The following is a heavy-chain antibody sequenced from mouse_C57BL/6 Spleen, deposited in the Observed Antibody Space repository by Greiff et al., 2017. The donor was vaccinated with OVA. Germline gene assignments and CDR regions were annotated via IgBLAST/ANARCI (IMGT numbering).Heavy chain of an antibody. CDR2: LSSGSSTI. CDR1: GFTFSDYG. V-gene: IGHV5-17*01. J-gene: IGHJ1*03. Sequence: DVKLVESGGGLVKPGGSLKLSCAASGFTFSDYGMHWVRQAPEKGLEWVAYLSSGSSTIYYADTVKGRFPISRDNAKNTLFLQMTSLRSEDTAMYYCAKDGYYGSSPWYFDVWGTGTTVTVSS. D-gene: IGHD1-1*01. CDR3: AKDGYYGSSPWYFDV.